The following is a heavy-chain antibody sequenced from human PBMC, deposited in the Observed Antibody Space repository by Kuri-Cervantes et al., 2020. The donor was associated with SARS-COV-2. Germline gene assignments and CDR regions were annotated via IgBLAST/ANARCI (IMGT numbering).Heavy chain of an antibody. V-gene: IGHV3-13*03. CDR1: GFTFSSYD. CDR3: AKVYYDFWSGYYNYYYYMDV. CDR2: IGTAGDT. Sequence: GESLKISCAACGFTFSSYDMHWVRQATGKGLEWVSAIGTAGDTYYPGSVKGQFTISRENAKNTLYLQMNSLRAEDTAVYYCAKVYYDFWSGYYNYYYYMDVWGKGTTVTVSS. J-gene: IGHJ6*03. D-gene: IGHD3-3*01.